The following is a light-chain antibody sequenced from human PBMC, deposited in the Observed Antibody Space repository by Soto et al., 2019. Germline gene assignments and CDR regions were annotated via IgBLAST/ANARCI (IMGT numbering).Light chain of an antibody. Sequence: EIVLTQSPATLSLSPGERATLSCRASQGVTTNFAWYQQKSGQSPRLLIYDVSIRATGVPARLSATGSETDFTLTISGLQSEDSAVYFCQQYNNWPFSFGQGTKVDIK. V-gene: IGKV3-15*01. CDR2: DVS. CDR1: QGVTTN. J-gene: IGKJ1*01. CDR3: QQYNNWPFS.